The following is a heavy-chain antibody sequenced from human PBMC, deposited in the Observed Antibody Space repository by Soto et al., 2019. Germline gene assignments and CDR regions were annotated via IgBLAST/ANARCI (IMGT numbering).Heavy chain of an antibody. CDR1: GFTFSNAW. D-gene: IGHD3-3*01. CDR3: ARDLRDDFWSGYYYYYYYGMDV. CDR2: IKSKTDGGTT. J-gene: IGHJ6*02. Sequence: EVQLVESGGGLVKPGGTLRLSCAASGFTFSNAWMSWVRQAPGKGLEWVGRIKSKTDGGTTDYAAPVKGRFTISRDNAKNSLYLQMNSLRAEDTAVYYCARDLRDDFWSGYYYYYYYGMDVWGQGTTVTVSS. V-gene: IGHV3-15*01.